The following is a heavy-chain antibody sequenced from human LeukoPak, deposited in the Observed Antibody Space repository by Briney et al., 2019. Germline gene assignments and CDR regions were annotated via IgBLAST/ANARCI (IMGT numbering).Heavy chain of an antibody. D-gene: IGHD2-15*01. CDR3: VRPVVAATTPDTFDI. J-gene: IGHJ3*02. V-gene: IGHV3-66*01. Sequence: PGGSLRLSCAASGFTVSSNYMSWVRQAPGKGLEWVSVIYSGGSTYYADSVKGRFTISRDNAKNSLYLQMNSLRAEDTAVYYCVRPVVAATTPDTFDIWGQGTMVTVSS. CDR2: IYSGGST. CDR1: GFTVSSNY.